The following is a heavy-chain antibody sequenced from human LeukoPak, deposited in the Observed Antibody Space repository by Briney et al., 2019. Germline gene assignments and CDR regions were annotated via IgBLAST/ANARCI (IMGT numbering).Heavy chain of an antibody. CDR3: AREVGSLLNYYFYMDV. V-gene: IGHV4-38-2*02. CDR2: IYHSGST. CDR1: GYSISTGYY. D-gene: IGHD1-26*01. Sequence: PSETLSLTCTVSGYSISTGYYWGWIRQPPGKGLEWIGSIYHSGSTYYNPSLKSRVTMFVGTSKNQFSLKLNSMTAADTAVYYCAREVGSLLNYYFYMDVWGKGTTVTISS. J-gene: IGHJ6*03.